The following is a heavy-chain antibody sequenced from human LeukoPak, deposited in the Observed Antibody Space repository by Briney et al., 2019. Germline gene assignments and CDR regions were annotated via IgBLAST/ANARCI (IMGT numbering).Heavy chain of an antibody. V-gene: IGHV3-7*01. CDR3: ARGVAWYYYGSGKFGVSYYYYYMDV. CDR2: IKQDGSEK. Sequence: GGSLRLSCAASGFTFSSYWMSWVRQAPGKGLVWVANIKQDGSEKYYVDSVKGRFTISRDNAKSSLYLQMNSLRAEDTAVYYCARGVAWYYYGSGKFGVSYYYYYMDVWGKGTTVTISS. D-gene: IGHD3-10*01. J-gene: IGHJ6*03. CDR1: GFTFSSYW.